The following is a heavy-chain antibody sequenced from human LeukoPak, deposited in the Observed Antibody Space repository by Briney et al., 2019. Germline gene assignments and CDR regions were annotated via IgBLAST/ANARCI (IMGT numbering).Heavy chain of an antibody. CDR1: GGSFSGYY. Sequence: SETLSLTCAVYGGSFSGYYWSWIRQPPGKGLEWIGEINHSGSTNYNPSLKSRVTISVDTSKNQFSLKLSSVTAADTAVYYCGANGDYYFDYWGQGTLVTVSS. V-gene: IGHV4-34*01. D-gene: IGHD2-8*01. J-gene: IGHJ4*02. CDR2: INHSGST. CDR3: GANGDYYFDY.